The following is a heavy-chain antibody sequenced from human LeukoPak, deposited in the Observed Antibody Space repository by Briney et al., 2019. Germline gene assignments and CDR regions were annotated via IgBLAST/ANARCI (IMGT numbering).Heavy chain of an antibody. CDR1: GGSFSGYY. J-gene: IGHJ4*02. CDR3: ARGRANHYFDY. V-gene: IGHV4-34*01. Sequence: SETLSLTCAVYGGSFSGYYWSWIRQPPGKGLEWIGEINHSGSTNYNPSLKSRVTISVDTSKNRFSLKLSSVTAADTAVYYCARGRANHYFDYWGQGTLVTVSS. CDR2: INHSGST.